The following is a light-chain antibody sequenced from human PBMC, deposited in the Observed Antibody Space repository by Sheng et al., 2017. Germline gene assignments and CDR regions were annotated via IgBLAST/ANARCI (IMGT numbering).Light chain of an antibody. Sequence: QSALTQPPSASGSPGQSVTISCTGSSSDIGGYNYVSWYQHHPNKAPKLMISEVNKRPSGVPDRFSGSKSGNTASLTVSGLQAEDEADYYCSSYADSTNLVFGGGTKLTVL. CDR1: SSDIGGYNY. J-gene: IGLJ3*02. V-gene: IGLV2-8*01. CDR2: EVN. CDR3: SSYADSTNLV.